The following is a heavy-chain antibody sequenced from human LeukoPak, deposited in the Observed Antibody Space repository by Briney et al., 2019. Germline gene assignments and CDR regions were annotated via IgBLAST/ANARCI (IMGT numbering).Heavy chain of an antibody. CDR1: GFRFSNYA. CDR2: TSDGGGST. Sequence: GGSLRLSCAASGFRFSNYAMTWVRQAPRKGLEWVSGTSDGGGSTYYADSVKGRFTISRDNSKNTLFLQMNSLRAEDTAVYYCARDEGGTYCSSTSCPIDYWGQGTLVTVSS. D-gene: IGHD2-2*01. CDR3: ARDEGGTYCSSTSCPIDY. J-gene: IGHJ4*02. V-gene: IGHV3-23*01.